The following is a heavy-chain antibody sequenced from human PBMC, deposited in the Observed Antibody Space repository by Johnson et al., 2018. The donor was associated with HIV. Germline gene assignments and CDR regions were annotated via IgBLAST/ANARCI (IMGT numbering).Heavy chain of an antibody. V-gene: IGHV3-30*14. Sequence: QVQLVESGGGVVQPGRSVRLSCAASGFTFGSYTMHWVRQAPGKGLEWVAVILFDGVYKHYADSVKGRFTISRDNSKNTLYLQMNSLRAEDTAVYYCARYQLGGDAFDIWGQGTMVTVSS. CDR1: GFTFGSYT. CDR2: ILFDGVYK. J-gene: IGHJ3*02. D-gene: IGHD7-27*01. CDR3: ARYQLGGDAFDI.